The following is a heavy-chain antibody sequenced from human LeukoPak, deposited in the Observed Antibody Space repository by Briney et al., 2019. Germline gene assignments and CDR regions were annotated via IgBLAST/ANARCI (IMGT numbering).Heavy chain of an antibody. Sequence: ASVKVSCKASGYTFTDYYIHWVRQAPGQGLEWMGWINPNSGGTKYAQQFQGRVTMTRDTSISTPYMELSRLTSDDTAVYYCARGRGARYYDSSGLYYFDYRGQGTLVTVSS. J-gene: IGHJ4*02. CDR1: GYTFTDYY. CDR2: INPNSGGT. CDR3: ARGRGARYYDSSGLYYFDY. V-gene: IGHV1-2*02. D-gene: IGHD3-22*01.